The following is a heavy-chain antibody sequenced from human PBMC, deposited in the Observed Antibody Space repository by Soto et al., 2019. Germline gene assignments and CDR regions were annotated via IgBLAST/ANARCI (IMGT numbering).Heavy chain of an antibody. J-gene: IGHJ6*02. V-gene: IGHV1-3*04. CDR1: GYAFSSYA. CDR2: INTGSGKT. D-gene: IGHD2-21*02. CDR3: ARGAVTVVTPLYYYYGMDV. Sequence: ASVKVSCKASGYAFSSYAMHWVRQAPGQGLEWMGWINTGSGKTEYSQNFQDRVTITTDASASTVYMELSSLRSEDTAVYYCARGAVTVVTPLYYYYGMDVWGQGTTVTVSS.